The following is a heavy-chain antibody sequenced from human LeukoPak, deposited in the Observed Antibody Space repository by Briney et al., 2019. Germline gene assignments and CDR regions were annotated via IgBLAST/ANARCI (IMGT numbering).Heavy chain of an antibody. CDR2: ISYDGSNK. Sequence: GGSLRLSCAASGFTFSSYAMHWVRQAPGKGLGWVAVISYDGSNKYYADSVKGRFTISRDNSKNTLYLQMNSLRAEDTAVYYCARDHLSTFDIWGQGTMVTVSS. J-gene: IGHJ3*02. V-gene: IGHV3-30-3*01. D-gene: IGHD2-2*01. CDR3: ARDHLSTFDI. CDR1: GFTFSSYA.